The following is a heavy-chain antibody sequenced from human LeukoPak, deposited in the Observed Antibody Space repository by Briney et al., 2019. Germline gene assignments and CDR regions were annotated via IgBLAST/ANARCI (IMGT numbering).Heavy chain of an antibody. V-gene: IGHV4-39*01. CDR2: IYYSGST. J-gene: IGHJ4*02. D-gene: IGHD3-22*01. CDR3: ARRRYYYDSSGYLADYYFDY. Sequence: SETLSLTCTVSGGSISSSSYYWGWIRQPPGKGLEWIGSIYYSGSTYYNPSLKSRVTISVDTSKNQFSLKLSSVTAADTAVYYCARRRYYYDSSGYLADYYFDYWGQGTLVTVSS. CDR1: GGSISSSSYY.